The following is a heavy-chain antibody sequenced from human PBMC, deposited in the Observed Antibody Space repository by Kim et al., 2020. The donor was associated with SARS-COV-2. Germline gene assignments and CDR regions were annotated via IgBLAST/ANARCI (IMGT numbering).Heavy chain of an antibody. Sequence: YYADSVKGRVTISRDNSKNTLYLQMNSLRAEGTAVYYCAKDWSKLTGDHYWGQGTLVTVSS. D-gene: IGHD7-27*01. J-gene: IGHJ4*02. CDR3: AKDWSKLTGDHY. V-gene: IGHV3-30*02.